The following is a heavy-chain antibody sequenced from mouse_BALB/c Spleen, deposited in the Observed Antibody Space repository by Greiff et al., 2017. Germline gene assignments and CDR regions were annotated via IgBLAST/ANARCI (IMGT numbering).Heavy chain of an antibody. D-gene: IGHD1-2*01. Sequence: EVKLQESGPGLVKPSQSLSLTCTVTGYSITSDYAWNWIRQFPGNKLEWIGYISYSGSTSYNPSLKRRISITRDPSKNQFFLQLNSVTTEDTARYDCEGRTATGFAYWGQGTLVTVSA. CDR1: GYSITSDYA. CDR3: EGRTATGFAY. V-gene: IGHV3-2*02. CDR2: ISYSGST. J-gene: IGHJ3*01.